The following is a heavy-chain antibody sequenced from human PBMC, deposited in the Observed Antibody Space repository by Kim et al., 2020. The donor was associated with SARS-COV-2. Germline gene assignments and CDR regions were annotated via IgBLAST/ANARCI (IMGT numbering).Heavy chain of an antibody. Sequence: GGSLRLSCAASGFTFSSYWMSWVRQAPGKGLEWVANIKQDGSGKYYVDSVKGRFTISRDNAKNSLYLQMNSLRAEDTAVYYCARDDGRGVLNYGSGTVTADSGNYWGQGTLVTVSS. CDR2: IKQDGSGK. V-gene: IGHV3-7*01. J-gene: IGHJ4*01. CDR1: GFTFSSYW. D-gene: IGHD3-10*01. CDR3: ARDDGRGVLNYGSGTVTADSGNY.